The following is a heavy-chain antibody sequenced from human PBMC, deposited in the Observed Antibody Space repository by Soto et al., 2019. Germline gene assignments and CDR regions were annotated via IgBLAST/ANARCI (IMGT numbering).Heavy chain of an antibody. D-gene: IGHD3-10*01. V-gene: IGHV1-3*01. Sequence: ASVKVSCKASGYTFSTYAMHWVRQAPGQRLEWMGWINAGNANTKYSQKFQGRVTFTRDTSASTAYMELSSLRSEDTAVYYCARALLWFGELFYFDYRGQGTLVTVSS. J-gene: IGHJ4*02. CDR2: INAGNANT. CDR1: GYTFSTYA. CDR3: ARALLWFGELFYFDY.